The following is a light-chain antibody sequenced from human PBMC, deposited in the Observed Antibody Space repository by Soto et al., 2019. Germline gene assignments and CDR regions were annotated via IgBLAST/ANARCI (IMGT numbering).Light chain of an antibody. Sequence: DSQMTQSPSTLAASVGDRVSSTCRSSQSISSWLAWYQRKPGKAPKLLIYDASNLESGVPSRFSGGGSGTEFSLTISSLQPDDFATYYCQQYNYFWAFGQGTKVDI. V-gene: IGKV1-5*01. CDR2: DAS. CDR3: QQYNYFWA. CDR1: QSISSW. J-gene: IGKJ1*01.